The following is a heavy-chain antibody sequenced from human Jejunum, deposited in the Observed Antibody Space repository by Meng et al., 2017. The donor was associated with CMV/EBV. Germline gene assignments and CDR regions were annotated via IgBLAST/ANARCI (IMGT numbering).Heavy chain of an antibody. J-gene: IGHJ4*02. D-gene: IGHD3-10*01. CDR1: LGSINYTS. CDR2: VSYSGST. CDR3: ARWSGSESYPSADY. V-gene: IGHV4-59*01. Sequence: VSLGSINYTSWSWIRQSARKGLEWIGSVSYSGSTNYNPSLKSRVSISMDTSENQFSLKVTSVTAGDTAVYYCARWSGSESYPSADYWGQGTLVTVSS.